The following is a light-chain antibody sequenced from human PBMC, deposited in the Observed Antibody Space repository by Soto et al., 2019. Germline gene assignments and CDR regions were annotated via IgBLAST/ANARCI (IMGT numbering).Light chain of an antibody. CDR3: SSYPTSSTYV. CDR1: SNDVGGYKY. V-gene: IGLV2-11*01. J-gene: IGLJ1*01. Sequence: QSVLTQPRSVSGSPGQSVTISCTGTSNDVGGYKYVSWYQQYPGKAPKLMIYDVSKRPSGVPDRFSGSKSGNTASLTISGIKGADRAHYHCSSYPTSSTYVSGKGPKVT. CDR2: DVS.